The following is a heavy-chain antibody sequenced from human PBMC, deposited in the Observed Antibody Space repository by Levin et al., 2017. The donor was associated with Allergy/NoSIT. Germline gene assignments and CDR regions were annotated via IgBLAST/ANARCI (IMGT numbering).Heavy chain of an antibody. Sequence: GESLKISCAASGFTFSRYWMHWVRQAPGKGLEWVSRTNEDGSIKTYADSVKDRFSISRDNVENTLYLHMNSVRAEDTAVYYCSRDLLGADDYWGQGTLVTVSS. CDR1: GFTFSRYW. CDR3: SRDLLGADDY. J-gene: IGHJ4*02. V-gene: IGHV3-74*01. D-gene: IGHD4/OR15-4a*01. CDR2: TNEDGSIK.